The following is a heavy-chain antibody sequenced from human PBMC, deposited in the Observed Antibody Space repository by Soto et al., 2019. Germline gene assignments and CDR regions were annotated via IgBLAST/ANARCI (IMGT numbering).Heavy chain of an antibody. CDR1: GGSISSGDYY. CDR2: IYYSGST. D-gene: IGHD3-16*01. CDR3: AREMAYGPFDY. Sequence: PSETLSLTCTVSGGSISSGDYYWSWIRQPPGKGLEWIGYIYYSGSTYYNPSLKSRVTISVDTSKNQFSLKLSSVTAADTAAYYCAREMAYGPFDYWGQGTLVTVSS. V-gene: IGHV4-30-4*01. J-gene: IGHJ4*02.